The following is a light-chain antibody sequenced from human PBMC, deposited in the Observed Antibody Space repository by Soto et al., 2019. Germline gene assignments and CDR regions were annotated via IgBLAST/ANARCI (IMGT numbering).Light chain of an antibody. V-gene: IGKV3-15*01. J-gene: IGKJ3*01. CDR1: RPISTN. CDR2: GAF. CDR3: QQYNDWPPIFT. Sequence: EIVMTQSPATLSVSLGERATLSCRASRPISTNLAWYQQKPGQTPRLLIYGAFTRATGVPGRFSGSGSGTEFTLTISSLQSEDCAVCFCQQYNDWPPIFTFGPGTTVDIK.